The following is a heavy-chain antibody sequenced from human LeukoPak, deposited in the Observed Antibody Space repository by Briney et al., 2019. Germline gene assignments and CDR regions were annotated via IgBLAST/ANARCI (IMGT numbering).Heavy chain of an antibody. CDR2: ISGSGGST. CDR3: AKGPLARGFDP. D-gene: IGHD3-3*02. V-gene: IGHV3-23*01. Sequence: GGSLRLSCAASGFTFSSYAMNWVRQAPGKGLEWVSGISGSGGSTYYADSVKGRFTISRDNSKSTLYLQMNSLRAEDTALYYCAKGPLARGFDPWGQGTLVTVSS. J-gene: IGHJ5*02. CDR1: GFTFSSYA.